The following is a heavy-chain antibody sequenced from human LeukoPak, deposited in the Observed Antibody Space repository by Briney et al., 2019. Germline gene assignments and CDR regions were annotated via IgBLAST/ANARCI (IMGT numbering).Heavy chain of an antibody. CDR2: ISYDGSNK. CDR1: GFTFSSYG. CDR3: ARGYSFAAVVFDY. V-gene: IGHV3-30*03. Sequence: GRSLRLSCAASGFTFSSYGMHWVRQAPGKGLEWVAVISYDGSNKYYADSVKGRFTISRDNSRNTLYLQMNSLRAEDTAVYYCARGYSFAAVVFDYWGQGTLVTVSS. J-gene: IGHJ4*02. D-gene: IGHD1-26*01.